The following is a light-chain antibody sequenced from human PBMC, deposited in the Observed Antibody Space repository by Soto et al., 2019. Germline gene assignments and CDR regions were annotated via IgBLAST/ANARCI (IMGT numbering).Light chain of an antibody. CDR1: QSVSSSY. CDR3: QQRSNWPRT. V-gene: IGKV3D-20*02. CDR2: GAS. J-gene: IGKJ1*01. Sequence: EIVLTQSPGTLSLSPGERATLSCSASQSVSSSYLAWYQQKPGQAPRLLIYGASSRATGIPDRFSGSGSETDFTLTISRLEPEDFAVYYCQQRSNWPRTFGQGTKVDI.